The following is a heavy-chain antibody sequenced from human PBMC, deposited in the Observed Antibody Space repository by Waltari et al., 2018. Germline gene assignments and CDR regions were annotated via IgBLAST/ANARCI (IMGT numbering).Heavy chain of an antibody. CDR3: ARAGSTLIWGVAE. CDR1: GYTFNDFY. Sequence: QVQLVQSGAEVKKPGASVKVSCKASGYTFNDFYMHWVRQAPGQGLEWMGIVNPNGGSTTYAQKLQDRVTMTRDTSTSTVYMELSSLRSEDTAVYYCARAGSTLIWGVAEWGQGTLVTVSS. D-gene: IGHD2-2*01. V-gene: IGHV1-46*02. J-gene: IGHJ4*02. CDR2: VNPNGGST.